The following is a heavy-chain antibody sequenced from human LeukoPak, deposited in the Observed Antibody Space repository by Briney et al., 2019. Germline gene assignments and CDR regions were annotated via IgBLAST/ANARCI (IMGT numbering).Heavy chain of an antibody. CDR3: AKGVRSRGDAFDI. CDR2: ISGSGGST. D-gene: IGHD6-13*01. CDR1: GFTFSSYA. V-gene: IGHV3-23*01. J-gene: IGHJ3*02. Sequence: GGSLRLSCAASGFTFSSYAMSWVRQAPGKGLEWVSAISGSGGSTYYADSVKGRFTISRDNSKNTLYLQMNSPRAEDTAVYYCAKGVRSRGDAFDIWGQGTMVTVSS.